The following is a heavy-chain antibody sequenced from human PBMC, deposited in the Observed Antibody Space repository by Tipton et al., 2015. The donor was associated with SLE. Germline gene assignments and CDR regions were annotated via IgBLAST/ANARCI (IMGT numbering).Heavy chain of an antibody. J-gene: IGHJ5*02. CDR1: GGSISSYY. Sequence: TLSLTCTVSGGSISSYYWSWFRQPAGKGLEWIGRIYTNAYTSGSTNYNPSLNSRVTISMDTSKNQVSLRMTSVTAADTAVYYCAASGYNFLSWFDPWGQGTPVTVSS. CDR2: IYTNAYTSGST. CDR3: AASGYNFLSWFDP. V-gene: IGHV4-4*07. D-gene: IGHD5-24*01.